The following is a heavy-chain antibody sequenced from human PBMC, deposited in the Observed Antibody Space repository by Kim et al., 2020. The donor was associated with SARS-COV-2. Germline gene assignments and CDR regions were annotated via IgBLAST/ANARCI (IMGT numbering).Heavy chain of an antibody. CDR3: ARGTMWGDILTGYYTDAFDI. V-gene: IGHV1-8*01. Sequence: ASVKVSCKASGYTFTSYDINWVRQATGQGLEWMGWMNPNSGNTGYAQKFQGRVTMTRNTSISTAYMELSSLRSEDTAVYYCARGTMWGDILTGYYTDAFDIWGQGTMVTVSS. CDR2: MNPNSGNT. D-gene: IGHD3-9*01. J-gene: IGHJ3*02. CDR1: GYTFTSYD.